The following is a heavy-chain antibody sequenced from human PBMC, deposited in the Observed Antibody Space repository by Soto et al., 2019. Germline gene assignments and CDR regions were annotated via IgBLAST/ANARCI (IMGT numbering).Heavy chain of an antibody. D-gene: IGHD3-16*01. J-gene: IGHJ5*02. CDR1: GFRFSHYW. CDR3: TRATFGLSDT. Sequence: GLSLRISCAWSGFRFSHYWMHWFRQTPGTGLVWVSRINPAGTITNYADSVEGRFTISRDNADSALFLQMNSLSAEDTAIYYCTRATFGLSDTLGEGTLVT. CDR2: INPAGTIT. V-gene: IGHV3-74*01.